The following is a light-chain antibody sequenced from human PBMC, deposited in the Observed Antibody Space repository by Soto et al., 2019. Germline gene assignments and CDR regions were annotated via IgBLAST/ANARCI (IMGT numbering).Light chain of an antibody. J-gene: IGKJ2*01. CDR3: QQYSSYSET. Sequence: DIQMTQSPSTLSASVGDRVTITCRASQRIQPYLAWWKQKPGKAPNVLIYDASILESGVQSRFSGSGSGTEFSLTISCLQADDFATYYCQQYSSYSETFGQGTNVDIK. V-gene: IGKV1-5*01. CDR2: DAS. CDR1: QRIQPY.